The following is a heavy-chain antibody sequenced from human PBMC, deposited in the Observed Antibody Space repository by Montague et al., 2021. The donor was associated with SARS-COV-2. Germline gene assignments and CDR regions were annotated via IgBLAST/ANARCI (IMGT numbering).Heavy chain of an antibody. Sequence: SLRLSCAASGFTFSSFGMNWVRQAPGKGLEWVSYISDSSSTISYXDSXKGRFTISRDNAKNSLYLQMNSLRDEDTAVYYCARGIPYYGSGSYYAPGDYWGQGTLVTV. V-gene: IGHV3-48*02. CDR1: GFTFSSFG. CDR3: ARGIPYYGSGSYYAPGDY. J-gene: IGHJ4*02. D-gene: IGHD3-10*01. CDR2: ISDSSSTI.